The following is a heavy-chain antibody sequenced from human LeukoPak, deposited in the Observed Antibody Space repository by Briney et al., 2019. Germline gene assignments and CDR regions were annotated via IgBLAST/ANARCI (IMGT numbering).Heavy chain of an antibody. CDR2: ISSSSSYI. D-gene: IGHD3-22*01. CDR3: ARDITMIVSGAFDI. CDR1: GFTFSSYS. Sequence: PGGSLRLSCAASGFTFSSYSMNWVRQAPGKGLEWVSSISSSSSYIYYADSVKGRFTISRDNAKNSLYLQMNSLRAEDTAVYYCARDITMIVSGAFDIWGQGTMVTVSS. J-gene: IGHJ3*02. V-gene: IGHV3-21*01.